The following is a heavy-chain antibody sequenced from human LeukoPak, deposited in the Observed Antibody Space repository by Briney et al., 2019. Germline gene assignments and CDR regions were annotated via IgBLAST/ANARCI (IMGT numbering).Heavy chain of an antibody. Sequence: PSETLSLTCAVYGGSFSGYYWSWIRQPPGKGLEWIGEINHSGSTNYNPSLKSRVTISVDTSKNQFSLKLSSVTAADTAVYYCAKGGNYYDSSGYFPDYWGQGTLVTVSS. V-gene: IGHV4-34*01. CDR2: INHSGST. J-gene: IGHJ4*02. CDR1: GGSFSGYY. CDR3: AKGGNYYDSSGYFPDY. D-gene: IGHD3-22*01.